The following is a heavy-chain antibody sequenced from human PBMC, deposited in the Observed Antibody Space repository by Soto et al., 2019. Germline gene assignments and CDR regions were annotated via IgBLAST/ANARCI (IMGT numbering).Heavy chain of an antibody. CDR2: ISYDGSNK. CDR1: GFTFSSYG. CDR3: AKDAEETAMVVAY. Sequence: PGGSLRLSCAASGFTFSSYGMHWVRQAPGKGLEWVAVISYDGSNKYYADSVKGRFTISRDNSKNTLYLQMNSLRAEDTAVYYCAKDAEETAMVVAYWGQGTLVTVSS. D-gene: IGHD5-18*01. J-gene: IGHJ4*02. V-gene: IGHV3-30*18.